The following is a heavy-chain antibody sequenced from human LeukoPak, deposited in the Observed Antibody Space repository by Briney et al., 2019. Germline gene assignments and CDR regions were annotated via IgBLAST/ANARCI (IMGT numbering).Heavy chain of an antibody. CDR3: ARGSVSWYQNQYNWFDP. V-gene: IGHV3-30*04. CDR1: GFTFSSYA. J-gene: IGHJ5*02. CDR2: ISYDGSNK. Sequence: PGGSLRLSCAASGFTFSSYAMHWVRQAPGKGLEWVAVISYDGSNKYYADSVKGRFTISRDNSKNTLYLQMNSLRAEDTAVYYCARGSVSWYQNQYNWFDPWGQGTLVTVSS. D-gene: IGHD6-13*01.